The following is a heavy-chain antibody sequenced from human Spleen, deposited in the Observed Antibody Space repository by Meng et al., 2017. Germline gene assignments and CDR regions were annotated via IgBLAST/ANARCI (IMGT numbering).Heavy chain of an antibody. CDR1: GDSIGSGAYY. Sequence: SETLSLTCTVSGDSIGSGAYYWSWIRQPAGKGLEWIGRVFITGSTDYNPSLKSRVTISVDTSKDQFSLRLSSVTAADAAEYYYALRTLMTTVVNYYYYYGMDVWGQGTTVTVSS. D-gene: IGHD4-23*01. CDR3: ALRTLMTTVVNYYYYYGMDV. CDR2: VFITGST. V-gene: IGHV4-61*02. J-gene: IGHJ6*02.